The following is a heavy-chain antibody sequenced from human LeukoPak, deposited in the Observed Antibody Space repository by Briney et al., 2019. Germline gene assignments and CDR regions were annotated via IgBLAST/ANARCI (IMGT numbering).Heavy chain of an antibody. Sequence: SETLSLTCTVSGGSISSYYWSWIRQPAGKGLEWIGRIYTSGSTNYNPSPKSRVTMSVDTSKNQFSLKLSSVTAADTAVYYCARDISYDFWSGFDYWGQGTLVTVSS. V-gene: IGHV4-4*07. J-gene: IGHJ4*02. CDR3: ARDISYDFWSGFDY. D-gene: IGHD3-3*01. CDR1: GGSISSYY. CDR2: IYTSGST.